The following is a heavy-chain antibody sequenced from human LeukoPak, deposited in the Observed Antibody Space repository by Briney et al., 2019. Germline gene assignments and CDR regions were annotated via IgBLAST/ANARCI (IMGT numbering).Heavy chain of an antibody. CDR2: ISSSSSYI. V-gene: IGHV3-21*01. CDR3: AREPLFSGYSGNGAD. Sequence: PGGSLRLSCAASGFTFSSYSMNWVRQAPGKGLEWVSSISSSSSYIYYADSVKGRFTTSRDNAKNSLYLQMNSLRAEDTAVYYCAREPLFSGYSGNGADWGQGTLVTVSS. J-gene: IGHJ4*02. CDR1: GFTFSSYS. D-gene: IGHD5-12*01.